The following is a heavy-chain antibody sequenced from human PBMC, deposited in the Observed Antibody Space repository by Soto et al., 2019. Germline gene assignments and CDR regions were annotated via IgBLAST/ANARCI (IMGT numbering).Heavy chain of an antibody. V-gene: IGHV1-2*04. CDR1: GYTFTGYY. CDR2: INPNSGGT. CDR3: ARCLGDYHYGLAV. J-gene: IGHJ6*02. D-gene: IGHD3-10*01. Sequence: ASVKVSCKASGYTFTGYYIHWVRQAPGQGLEWMGWINPNSGGTTYTQKFQSWVTMTRDTSISTAYMELSRLRSDDTAVYYCARCLGDYHYGLAVWGPGTTVTGSS.